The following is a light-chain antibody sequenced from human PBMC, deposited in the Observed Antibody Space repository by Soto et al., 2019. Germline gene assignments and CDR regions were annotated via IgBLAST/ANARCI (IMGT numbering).Light chain of an antibody. CDR2: AAS. CDR3: QQSYSTPWT. V-gene: IGKV1-39*01. Sequence: DIQMTQSPSSLSASVGDRVTITCRASQSISSSLNWYLQKPGKAPKLLIYAASSLQSGVPSRFSGSGSGTDFTLTISSLQPEDFATYYCQQSYSTPWTFGQGTKVDIK. J-gene: IGKJ1*01. CDR1: QSISSS.